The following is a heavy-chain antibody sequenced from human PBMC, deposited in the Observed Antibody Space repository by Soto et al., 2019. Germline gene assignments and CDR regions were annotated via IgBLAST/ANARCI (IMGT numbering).Heavy chain of an antibody. J-gene: IGHJ4*02. CDR1: GFTFGGYS. Sequence: GGSLRLSCAASGFTFGGYSMNWVRQAPGKGLEWVSYISSSSSTIYYADSVKGRFTISRDNAKNSLYLQMNSLRAEDTAVYYCAREPSPTYYYDSSGYLTRFDYWGQGTLVTVSS. V-gene: IGHV3-48*01. CDR2: ISSSSSTI. CDR3: AREPSPTYYYDSSGYLTRFDY. D-gene: IGHD3-22*01.